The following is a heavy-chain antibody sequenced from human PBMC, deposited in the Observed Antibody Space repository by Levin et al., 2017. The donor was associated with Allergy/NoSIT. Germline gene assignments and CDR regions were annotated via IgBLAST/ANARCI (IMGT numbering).Heavy chain of an antibody. J-gene: IGHJ6*03. CDR2: ISTHNGNT. V-gene: IGHV1-18*01. Sequence: GASVKVSCKASGYTFKNYGISWVRQAPGQGLEWMGWISTHNGNTNYAQSFQGRVTMTTDTSMSTADMELRSLISDDTAVYYCARFVVTPVSYFYMDVWGKGTTVTVSS. D-gene: IGHD2-2*01. CDR1: GYTFKNYG. CDR3: ARFVVTPVSYFYMDV.